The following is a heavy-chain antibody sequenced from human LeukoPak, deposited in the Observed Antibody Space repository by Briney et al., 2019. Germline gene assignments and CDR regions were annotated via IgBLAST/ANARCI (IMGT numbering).Heavy chain of an antibody. J-gene: IGHJ4*02. Sequence: SETLSLTCTVSGGSISSYYWSWIRQPPGKGLEWIGYIYYSGSTNYNPSLKSRVTISVDTSKNQFSLKLSSVTAADTAVYYCARHHTAGGYGYDYWGQGTLVTVSS. D-gene: IGHD5-18*01. V-gene: IGHV4-59*08. CDR3: ARHHTAGGYGYDY. CDR2: IYYSGST. CDR1: GGSISSYY.